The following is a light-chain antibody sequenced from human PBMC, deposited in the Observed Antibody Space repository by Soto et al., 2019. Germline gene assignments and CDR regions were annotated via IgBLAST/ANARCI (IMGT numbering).Light chain of an antibody. V-gene: IGKV1-5*01. J-gene: IGKJ2*01. CDR2: DAS. Sequence: IQMTQSPSTLSASVGDGVTIACRARQNISVWLAWSPQSPGKAPQFLIYDASRVETGVPSRFSGSGSGTEFTLTIRSLQPDDFATYYCQQYDSSSPTFGQGTKLEIK. CDR3: QQYDSSSPT. CDR1: QNISVW.